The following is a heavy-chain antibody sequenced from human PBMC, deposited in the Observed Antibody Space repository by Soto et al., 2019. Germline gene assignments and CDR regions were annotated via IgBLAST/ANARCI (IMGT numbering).Heavy chain of an antibody. D-gene: IGHD6-6*01. J-gene: IGHJ4*02. CDR2: IYYSGST. CDR1: GGSISSYY. V-gene: IGHV4-59*01. Sequence: SETLSLTCTVSGGSISSYYWSWIRQPPGKGLEWIGYIYYSGSTNYNPSLKSRVTISVDTSKNQFSLKLSSVTAADTAVYYCARGTSIAAIDYWGQGTLVTVSS. CDR3: ARGTSIAAIDY.